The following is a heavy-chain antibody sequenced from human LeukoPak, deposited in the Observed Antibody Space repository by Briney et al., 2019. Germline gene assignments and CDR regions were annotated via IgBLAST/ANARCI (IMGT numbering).Heavy chain of an antibody. D-gene: IGHD6-13*01. Sequence: PGGSLRLSCAASGFTFSSYWMSWVRQAPGKGLGWVANIKQDGSEKYYVDSVKGRFTISRDNAKNSLYLQMNSLRAEDTAVYYCARVTGADCWSLSVAAAGTRTYYYYYYMDVWGKGTTVTVSS. J-gene: IGHJ6*03. CDR1: GFTFSSYW. CDR2: IKQDGSEK. CDR3: ARVTGADCWSLSVAAAGTRTYYYYYYMDV. V-gene: IGHV3-7*01.